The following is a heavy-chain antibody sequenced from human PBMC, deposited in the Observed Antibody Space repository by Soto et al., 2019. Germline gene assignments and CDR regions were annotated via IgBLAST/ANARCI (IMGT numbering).Heavy chain of an antibody. CDR3: ARLERSADY. CDR2: FIPVVGVV. Sequence: QVQLVQSGAEVKKPGSTVRVACKASGGSLSTNSLSWVRQAPGQGLEWMGRFIPVVGVVNYAQKFKGRVTISADTVTNTAYMELNSLTSDDMAVYYCARLERSADYWGQGTLVTVSS. V-gene: IGHV1-69*04. D-gene: IGHD1-1*01. CDR1: GGSLSTNS. J-gene: IGHJ4*02.